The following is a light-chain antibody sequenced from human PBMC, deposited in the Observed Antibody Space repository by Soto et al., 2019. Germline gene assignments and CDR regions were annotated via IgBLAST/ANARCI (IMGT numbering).Light chain of an antibody. CDR1: SSDIGGYNF. J-gene: IGLJ1*01. V-gene: IGLV2-14*01. Sequence: QSGLAQPASVSGSPGHSITISCTGTSSDIGGYNFVSWYQQHPGKAPKLMIYEVSNRPSGISNRFSGSKSGNTASLTISGLQAEDEADYYCSSYTSSNTLDVFGTGTKVTVL. CDR2: EVS. CDR3: SSYTSSNTLDV.